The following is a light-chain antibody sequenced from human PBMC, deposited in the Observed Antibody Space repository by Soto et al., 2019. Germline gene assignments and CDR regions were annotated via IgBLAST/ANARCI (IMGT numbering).Light chain of an antibody. CDR1: ESVVSSY. CDR2: DAS. CDR3: QQRSNWPT. V-gene: IGKV3-11*01. J-gene: IGKJ5*01. Sequence: EIVLTQSPGTLSLSPGERATLSCRATESVVSSYLAWYQLKPGQAPRLLIYDASYRVTGLPARFSGSGSGTDFTLTISSLEPEDFAVYYCQQRSNWPTFGQGTRLEIK.